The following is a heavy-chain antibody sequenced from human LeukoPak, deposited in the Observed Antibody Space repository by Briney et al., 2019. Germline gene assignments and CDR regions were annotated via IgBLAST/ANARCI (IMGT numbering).Heavy chain of an antibody. CDR1: GGSISSYY. Sequence: PSETLSLTCTVSGGSISSYYWTWIRQPPGKGLEWIGYIYSSGRTNYNPSLKSQVTIAVDTSKNQFSLKGISVTAADTAVYYCARLSAGFDSSVWFDPWGQGTLVTGSS. D-gene: IGHD3-22*01. V-gene: IGHV4-4*09. CDR3: ARLSAGFDSSVWFDP. CDR2: IYSSGRT. J-gene: IGHJ5*02.